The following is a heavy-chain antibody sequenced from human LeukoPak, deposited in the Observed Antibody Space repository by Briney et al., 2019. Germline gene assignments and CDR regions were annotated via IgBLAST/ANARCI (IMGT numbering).Heavy chain of an antibody. CDR3: VKDRTINGRSSPFEF. V-gene: IGHV3-30*18. J-gene: IGHJ4*02. Sequence: QAGGSLRLSCAASGFTFSSYGMHWVRQAPLKGLEWVAAISYDGRNQNYADSVKGRFTIFRDNSQNTLYLQMNNLRAEDTALYYCVKDRTINGRSSPFEFWGQGTLVTVSS. D-gene: IGHD1-26*01. CDR2: ISYDGRNQ. CDR1: GFTFSSYG.